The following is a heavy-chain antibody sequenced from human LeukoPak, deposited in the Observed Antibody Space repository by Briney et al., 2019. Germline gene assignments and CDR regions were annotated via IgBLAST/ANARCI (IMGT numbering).Heavy chain of an antibody. CDR2: ISYDGSNK. CDR1: GFTFNNYG. CDR3: AKEILRYFDWPSRGYGMDV. D-gene: IGHD3-9*01. J-gene: IGHJ6*02. V-gene: IGHV3-30*18. Sequence: GGSLRLSCAASGFTFNNYGMHWVRQAPGKGLEWVAVISYDGSNKYYADSVKGRFTISRDNSKNTLYLQMNSLRAEDTAVYYCAKEILRYFDWPSRGYGMDVWGQGTRVTVSS.